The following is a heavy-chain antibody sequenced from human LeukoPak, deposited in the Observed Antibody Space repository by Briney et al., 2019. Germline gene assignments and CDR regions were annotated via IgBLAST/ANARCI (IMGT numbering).Heavy chain of an antibody. D-gene: IGHD4-23*01. Sequence: PSETLSLTCAVYGGSFSGYYWSWIRQPPGKGLEWIGEINHSGSTNYNPSLKSRVTISVDTSKNQFSLKLSSVTDADTAVYYCARGGGQYYMDVWGEGATVTVSS. CDR2: INHSGST. V-gene: IGHV4-34*01. J-gene: IGHJ6*03. CDR3: ARGGGQYYMDV. CDR1: GGSFSGYY.